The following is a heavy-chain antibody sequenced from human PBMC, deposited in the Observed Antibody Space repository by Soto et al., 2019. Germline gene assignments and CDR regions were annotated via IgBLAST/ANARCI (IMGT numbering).Heavy chain of an antibody. CDR1: GYSFTSYW. D-gene: IGHD2-21*02. CDR2: IYPGDSDT. Sequence: PGESLKISCKGSGYSFTSYWIGWVRQMPGKGLEWMGIIYPGDSDTRYSPSFQGQVTISADKSISTAYLQWSSLKASDTAMYYCARHDGPTVVTAIGFVYWGQGTLVTVSS. V-gene: IGHV5-51*01. CDR3: ARHDGPTVVTAIGFVY. J-gene: IGHJ4*02.